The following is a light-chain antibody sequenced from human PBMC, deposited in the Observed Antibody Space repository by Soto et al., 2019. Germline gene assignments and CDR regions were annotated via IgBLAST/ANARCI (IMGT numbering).Light chain of an antibody. Sequence: DIQMTQSPSSLSASVGDRVTITCRASQSISTYLSWYRQKPGKAPQILIYAASSLQSGVPSRFSGSGSGTDFTLTISSLQPEDFASYYCQQTFSTLFTFGPGTKVDIK. J-gene: IGKJ3*01. CDR2: AAS. V-gene: IGKV1-39*01. CDR3: QQTFSTLFT. CDR1: QSISTY.